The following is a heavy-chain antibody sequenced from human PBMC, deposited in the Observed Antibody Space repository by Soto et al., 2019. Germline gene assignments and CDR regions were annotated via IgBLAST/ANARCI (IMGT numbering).Heavy chain of an antibody. CDR2: IYYSGST. Sequence: QVQLQESGPGLVKPSQTLSLTCTVSGGSISSGDYYWSWISQPPGKGLEWIGYIYYSGSTYSNPSLKSRVTISADTSKNQFSLKLSSVTAADTAVYYCARGIAAAEEGWFDPWGQGTLVTVSS. D-gene: IGHD6-13*01. V-gene: IGHV4-30-4*01. CDR3: ARGIAAAEEGWFDP. J-gene: IGHJ5*02. CDR1: GGSISSGDYY.